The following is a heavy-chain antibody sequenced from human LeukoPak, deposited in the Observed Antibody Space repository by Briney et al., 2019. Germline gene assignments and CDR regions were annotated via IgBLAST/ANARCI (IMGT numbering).Heavy chain of an antibody. D-gene: IGHD2-15*01. CDR2: ISWNIGSL. CDR1: GFTFDDYA. V-gene: IGHV3-9*03. Sequence: GRSLRLSCAASGFTFDDYAMHWVRQAPGKGLEWVSGISWNIGSLGYADSVKGRFTISRDNAKNSLYLQMNSLRAEDMALYYCAKDSSPGYCSGSTCYYGYYFDYWGQGTLVTVSS. CDR3: AKDSSPGYCSGSTCYYGYYFDY. J-gene: IGHJ4*02.